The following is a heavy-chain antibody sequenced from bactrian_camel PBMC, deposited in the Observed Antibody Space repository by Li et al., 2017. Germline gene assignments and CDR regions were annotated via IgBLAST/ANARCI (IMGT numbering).Heavy chain of an antibody. Sequence: HVQLVESGGGSAQAGGSLRLSCAASRATHFEYCMGWLRQAPGKEREGVATIDTENSTSYANSVKGRFTISRDNTKNTLYLQMNSLKPEDTSMYYCAARAGRVIGDQLDFNVYTYWGQGTQVTVS. CDR1: RATHFEYC. CDR2: IDTENST. D-gene: IGHD5*01. V-gene: IGHV3S55*01. J-gene: IGHJ4*01. CDR3: AARAGRVIGDQLDFNVYTY.